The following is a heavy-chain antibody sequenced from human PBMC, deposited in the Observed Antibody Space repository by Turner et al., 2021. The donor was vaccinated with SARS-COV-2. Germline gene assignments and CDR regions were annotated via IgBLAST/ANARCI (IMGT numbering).Heavy chain of an antibody. CDR1: GSPISSSSYY. J-gene: IGHJ2*01. CDR3: ARHPYYYDSSGLYWYFDL. CDR2: IYYSGST. Sequence: QLQLQESGPGLVEPSENLSVTGNVYGSPISSSSYYWGRIRQPPGKGLEWIGGIYYSGSTYYNPPLKSRVTISVDTSKNQFSLKLSSVTAADTAVYYCARHPYYYDSSGLYWYFDLWGRGTLVTVSS. V-gene: IGHV4-39*01. D-gene: IGHD3-22*01.